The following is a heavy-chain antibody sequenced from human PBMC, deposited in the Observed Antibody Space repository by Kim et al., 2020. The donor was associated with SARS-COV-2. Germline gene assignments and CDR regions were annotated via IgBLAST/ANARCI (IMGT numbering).Heavy chain of an antibody. Sequence: PSLKSRVTISVDTSKNQCSLKLSSVTAADTAVYYCARLRITMIAVADAFDIWGQGTMVTVSS. D-gene: IGHD3-22*01. V-gene: IGHV4-31*02. CDR3: ARLRITMIAVADAFDI. J-gene: IGHJ3*02.